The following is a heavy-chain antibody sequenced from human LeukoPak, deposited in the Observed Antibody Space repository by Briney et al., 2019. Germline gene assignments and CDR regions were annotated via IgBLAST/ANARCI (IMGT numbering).Heavy chain of an antibody. CDR2: ISYDGSNK. CDR1: GFTFSSYA. CDR3: ARGLGYCSSTSCYGFDY. J-gene: IGHJ4*02. Sequence: GGSLRLSCAASGFTFSSYAMHWVRQAPGKGLEWVAVISYDGSNKYYADSVKGRFTISRDNSKNTLYLQMNSLRAEDTAVYYCARGLGYCSSTSCYGFDYWGQGTQVTVSS. D-gene: IGHD2-2*01. V-gene: IGHV3-30*04.